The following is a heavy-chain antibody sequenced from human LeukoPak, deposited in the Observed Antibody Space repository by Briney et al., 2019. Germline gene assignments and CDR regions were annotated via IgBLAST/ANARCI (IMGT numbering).Heavy chain of an antibody. V-gene: IGHV1-18*01. CDR2: ISGYNGYI. CDR3: TRVNHYYDSSGYYYEYYFDY. CDR1: GYTFTTYG. J-gene: IGHJ4*02. Sequence: ASVKVSCKASGYTFTTYGLGWVRQAPGQGLEWMGWISGYNGYINYAQKFQGRVTMTTDTSTSTAYMELRSLRADDTAMYYCTRVNHYYDSSGYYYEYYFDYWGQGTLVTVSS. D-gene: IGHD3-22*01.